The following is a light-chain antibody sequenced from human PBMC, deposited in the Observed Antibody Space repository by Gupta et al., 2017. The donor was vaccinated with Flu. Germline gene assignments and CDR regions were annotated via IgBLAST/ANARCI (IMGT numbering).Light chain of an antibody. CDR3: QQYGSSPGT. V-gene: IGKV3-20*01. CDR2: GAS. Sequence: GTLSLSPGERVTLSCRASQSVSSSHLAWYQQKPGQTPRLLIYGASSRATGIPDRFSGSGSGTDFTLTISRLESEDFAVYYCQQYGSSPGTFGQGTKVEIK. CDR1: QSVSSSH. J-gene: IGKJ1*01.